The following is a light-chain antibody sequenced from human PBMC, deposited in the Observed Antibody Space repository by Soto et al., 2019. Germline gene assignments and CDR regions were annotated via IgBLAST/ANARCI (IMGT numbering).Light chain of an antibody. CDR2: EVT. J-gene: IGLJ1*01. CDR1: SGDIGSYNR. Sequence: QSALTQPASVSGSPGQSITISCTGSSGDIGSYNRVSWYQQHPGKAPKLIIYEVTDRPSGVSNRFSGSKSGNTASLTISGLQAEYEAEYYCSSYTNINTRAGVFGTGTKLTVL. CDR3: SSYTNINTRAGV. V-gene: IGLV2-14*01.